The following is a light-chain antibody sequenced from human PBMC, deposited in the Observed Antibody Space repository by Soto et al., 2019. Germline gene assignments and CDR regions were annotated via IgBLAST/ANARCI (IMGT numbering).Light chain of an antibody. CDR3: QNYNSYSEA. V-gene: IGKV1-5*03. J-gene: IGKJ1*01. CDR1: QSISAW. CDR2: KAS. Sequence: DIQITQAPSTLSASVVDRVAITCRASQSISAWLAWYQQKPGKAPRLLIYKASTLEIGVPSRFSGSGSGTEFTLTISSLQPDDVATYYCQNYNSYSEAFGQGTKGDIK.